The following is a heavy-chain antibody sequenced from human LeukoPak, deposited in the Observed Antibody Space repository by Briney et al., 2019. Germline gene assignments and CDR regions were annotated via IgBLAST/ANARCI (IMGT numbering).Heavy chain of an antibody. J-gene: IGHJ3*02. D-gene: IGHD3-22*01. CDR2: INHSGST. CDR1: GGSFSGYS. Sequence: SETLSLTCAVYGGSFSGYSWSWIRQPPGKGLEWIGEINHSGSTNYNPSLKSRVTMSVDTSKNQFSLKLSSVTAADTAVYYCARDLEDSSGYYRGGDAFDIWGQGTMVTVSS. V-gene: IGHV4-34*01. CDR3: ARDLEDSSGYYRGGDAFDI.